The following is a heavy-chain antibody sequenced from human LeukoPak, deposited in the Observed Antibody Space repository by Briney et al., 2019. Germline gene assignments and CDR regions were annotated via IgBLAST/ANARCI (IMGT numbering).Heavy chain of an antibody. D-gene: IGHD4-17*01. CDR2: IHYSGST. Sequence: SETLSLTCTVSGGSISSSSYYRGWIRQPPGKGLEWIGSIHYSGSTYYNPSLKSRVTISVDTSKNQFSLKLSSVTAADTAVYYCARPHDYGDYACFDLWGRGALVTVSS. J-gene: IGHJ2*01. CDR3: ARPHDYGDYACFDL. CDR1: GGSISSSSYY. V-gene: IGHV4-39*07.